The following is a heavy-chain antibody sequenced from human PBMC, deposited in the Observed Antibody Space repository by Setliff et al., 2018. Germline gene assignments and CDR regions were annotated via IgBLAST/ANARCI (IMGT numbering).Heavy chain of an antibody. Sequence: ASVKVSCKASGYTFNNYGVAWVRQAPGQGLDWMGWVTIYNGNTKYAQNLQGRLTLSTDRSTSTAYMELGSLTTDDTAVYYCARVESMVRGKNILRHFDYWGQGIQVTVSS. CDR1: GYTFNNYG. D-gene: IGHD3-10*01. V-gene: IGHV1-18*01. CDR2: VTIYNGNT. CDR3: ARVESMVRGKNILRHFDY. J-gene: IGHJ4*02.